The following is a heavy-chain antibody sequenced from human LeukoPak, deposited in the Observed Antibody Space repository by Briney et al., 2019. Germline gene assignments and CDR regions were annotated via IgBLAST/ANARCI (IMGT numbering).Heavy chain of an antibody. V-gene: IGHV3-73*01. CDR3: TRHEPRRGAVAGGIDY. D-gene: IGHD6-19*01. CDR1: GFTFSGSA. J-gene: IGHJ4*02. Sequence: PGGSLRLSCAASGFTFSGSAMHWVRQASGKGLEWVGRIRSKANSYATAYAASVKGRFTISRDDSKNTAYLQMNSLKTEDTAVYYCTRHEPRRGAVAGGIDYWGQGTLVTVSS. CDR2: IRSKANSYAT.